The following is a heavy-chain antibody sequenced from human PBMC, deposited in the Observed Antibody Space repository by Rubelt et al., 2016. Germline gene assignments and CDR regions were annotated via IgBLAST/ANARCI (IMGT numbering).Heavy chain of an antibody. CDR2: ISYDGTNK. CDR3: ARDGIAAAGYYYYYGMDV. D-gene: IGHD6-13*01. CDR1: TYA. V-gene: IGHV3-30*04. J-gene: IGHJ6*02. Sequence: TYAMHWVRQAPGKGLEWVGIISYDGTNKYYADSVKGRFTISRDNSENTLYLQMNSLRAEDTAVYYCARDGIAAAGYYYYYGMDVWGQGTTVTVSS.